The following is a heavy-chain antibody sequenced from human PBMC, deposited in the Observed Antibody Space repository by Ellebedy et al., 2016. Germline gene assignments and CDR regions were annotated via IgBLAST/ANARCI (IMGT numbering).Heavy chain of an antibody. D-gene: IGHD3-10*01. CDR2: IIPIFGTA. J-gene: IGHJ4*02. CDR3: ARPLHGSGSYFDFDY. V-gene: IGHV1-69*13. CDR1: GYTFTGYY. Sequence: SVKVSCXASGYTFTGYYMHWVRQAPGQGLEWMGGIIPIFGTANYAQKFQGRVTITADESTSTAYMELSSLRSEDTAVYYCARPLHGSGSYFDFDYWGQGTLVTVSS.